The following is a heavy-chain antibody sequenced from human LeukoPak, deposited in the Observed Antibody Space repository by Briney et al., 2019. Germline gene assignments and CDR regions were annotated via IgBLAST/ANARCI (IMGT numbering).Heavy chain of an antibody. CDR2: IYHSGIT. CDR3: ARAYSSSWYFNWFDP. CDR1: GYSISSDYY. Sequence: SETLSLTCTVSGYSISSDYYWGWIRQPPGKGLEWIGTIYHSGITYYNPSLKSRVAISIDTSKNQFSLKLSSVTAADTAVYYCARAYSSSWYFNWFDPWGQGTLVTVSS. D-gene: IGHD6-13*01. J-gene: IGHJ5*02. V-gene: IGHV4-38-2*02.